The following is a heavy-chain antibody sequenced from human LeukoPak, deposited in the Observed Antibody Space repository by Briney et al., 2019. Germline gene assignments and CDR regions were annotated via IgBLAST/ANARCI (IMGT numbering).Heavy chain of an antibody. D-gene: IGHD3-22*01. CDR1: GYTFTGYY. V-gene: IGHV1-2*02. J-gene: IGHJ4*02. Sequence: ASVKVSCKASGYTFTGYYMHWVRQAPGQGLEWMGWINPYSGGTNYAQKFQGRVTMTRDTSISTAYMELSRLRSDDTAVYYCARVSRRPSGNYDSSGYYDYWGQGTLVTVSS. CDR2: INPYSGGT. CDR3: ARVSRRPSGNYDSSGYYDY.